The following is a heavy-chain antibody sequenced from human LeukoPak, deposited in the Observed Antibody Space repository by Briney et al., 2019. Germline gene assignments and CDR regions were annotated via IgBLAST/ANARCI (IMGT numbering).Heavy chain of an antibody. V-gene: IGHV1-2*02. CDR1: GYIFTANT. J-gene: IGHJ4*02. Sequence: GASVKVSCKASGYIFTANTIHWVRQAPGQGLEWMGWINPNSGGTNYAQNFQGRITITRDTSISTAYMELTRLRSDDTAIYYCARGPSTTVTNRNYFDYWGQETLVTVSS. CDR3: ARGPSTTVTNRNYFDY. D-gene: IGHD4-11*01. CDR2: INPNSGGT.